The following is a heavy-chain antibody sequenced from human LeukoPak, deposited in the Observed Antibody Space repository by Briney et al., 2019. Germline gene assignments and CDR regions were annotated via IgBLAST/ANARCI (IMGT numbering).Heavy chain of an antibody. J-gene: IGHJ6*02. CDR3: ARTYGDSETALDYYYYGMDV. D-gene: IGHD4-17*01. V-gene: IGHV1-3*01. Sequence: ASVKVSCKASGYTFTNYAIHWVRQAPGQRLEWMGWINGGSGNTKYSQNFQGRVTITRDTSASTAYMELSSLRSEDTAVYYCARTYGDSETALDYYYYGMDVWGQGTTVTVSS. CDR2: INGGSGNT. CDR1: GYTFTNYA.